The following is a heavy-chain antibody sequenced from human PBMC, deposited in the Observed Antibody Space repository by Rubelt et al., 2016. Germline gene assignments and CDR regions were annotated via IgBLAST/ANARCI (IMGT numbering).Heavy chain of an antibody. J-gene: IGHJ4*02. D-gene: IGHD5-24*01. V-gene: IGHV1-18*01. CDR2: ISAYNGNT. CDR1: GYTFTSYG. CDR3: ARTKTVEMATIPLAY. Sequence: QVQLVQSGAEVKKPGASVKVSCKASGYTFTSYGISWVRQAPGQGLEWMGWISAYNGNTNYAQKLQGRVTMPTDTSTSTAYMELSSLRSEDTAVYYCARTKTVEMATIPLAYWGQGTLVTVSS.